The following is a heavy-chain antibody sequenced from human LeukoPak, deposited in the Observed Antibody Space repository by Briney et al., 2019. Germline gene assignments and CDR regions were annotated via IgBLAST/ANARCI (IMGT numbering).Heavy chain of an antibody. Sequence: PGGSLRLSCAASGFTFSSYSMNWVRQAPGKGLEWVSFISSSSATIYYADSVKGRFTISRDNAKNSLYLQMNSLRAEDTAVYYCARGPHDILTGYKDYWGQGTLVTVSS. D-gene: IGHD3-9*01. J-gene: IGHJ4*02. V-gene: IGHV3-48*04. CDR1: GFTFSSYS. CDR3: ARGPHDILTGYKDY. CDR2: ISSSSATI.